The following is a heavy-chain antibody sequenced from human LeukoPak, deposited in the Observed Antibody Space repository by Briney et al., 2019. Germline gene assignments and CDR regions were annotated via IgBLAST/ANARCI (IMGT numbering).Heavy chain of an antibody. J-gene: IGHJ4*02. Sequence: PGGSLRLSCAASGFTFRGYARQWVRQARGKGLEWVAVILYDGTDKYYADSVKGRFTISRDNSKSTLYLQMDSLRPEDTAVYYCARGWPPDYWGQGTLVTVSS. V-gene: IGHV3-30-3*01. CDR3: ARGWPPDY. D-gene: IGHD5-24*01. CDR1: GFTFRGYA. CDR2: ILYDGTDK.